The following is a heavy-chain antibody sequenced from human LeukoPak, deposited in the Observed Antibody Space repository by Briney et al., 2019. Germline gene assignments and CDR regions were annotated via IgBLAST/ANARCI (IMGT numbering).Heavy chain of an antibody. CDR3: ARDLLGYCSSTSCAQNWFDP. Sequence: SVKVSCKASGGTFSSCAISWVRQAPGQGLEWMGGIIPIFGTANYAQKFQGRVTITAGESTSTAYMELSSLRSEDTAVYYCARDLLGYCSSTSCAQNWFDPWGQGTLVTVSS. D-gene: IGHD2-2*01. CDR2: IIPIFGTA. V-gene: IGHV1-69*13. J-gene: IGHJ5*02. CDR1: GGTFSSCA.